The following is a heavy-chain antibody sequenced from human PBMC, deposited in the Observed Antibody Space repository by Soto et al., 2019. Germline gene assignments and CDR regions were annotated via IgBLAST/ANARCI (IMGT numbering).Heavy chain of an antibody. CDR3: AREMVGPTLDS. V-gene: IGHV3-7*05. Sequence: QLVESGGGLVQPGGSLRLSCAASGFTFSDYWMSWVRQAPGKGLEWVANIKEDGSEKFYLDSVKGRFTISRDNAKNSLFLQMNTLSAGDTAVYYCAREMVGPTLDSWGQGTLLTVSS. J-gene: IGHJ4*02. CDR1: GFTFSDYW. CDR2: IKEDGSEK. D-gene: IGHD2-15*01.